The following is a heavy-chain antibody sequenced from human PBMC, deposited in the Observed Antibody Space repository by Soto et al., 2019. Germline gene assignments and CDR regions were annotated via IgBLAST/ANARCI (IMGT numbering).Heavy chain of an antibody. CDR3: ATDGYDSSEAHATDAFDL. J-gene: IGHJ3*01. D-gene: IGHD3-22*01. V-gene: IGHV1-24*01. CDR2: FDPEDGET. CDR1: GYTLTELS. Sequence: ASVKVSCKVSGYTLTELSMHWVRQAPGKGLEWMGGFDPEDGETIYAQKFQGRVTMTEDTSTDTAYMELSSLRSEDTAVYYCATDGYDSSEAHATDAFDLWGQGTMVTVSS.